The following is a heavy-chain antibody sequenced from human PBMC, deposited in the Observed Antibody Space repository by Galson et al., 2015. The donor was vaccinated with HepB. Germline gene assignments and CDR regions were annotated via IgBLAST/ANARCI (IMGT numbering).Heavy chain of an antibody. D-gene: IGHD3-10*01. J-gene: IGHJ4*02. CDR2: ISGSGGST. Sequence: SLRLSCAASGFTFSSYAMSWVRQAPGKGLEWVSAISGSGGSTYYADSVKGRFTISRDNSKNTLYLQMNSLRAEDTAVYYCAKFAYYYGSGSQNNDYWGQGTLVTVSS. V-gene: IGHV3-23*01. CDR1: GFTFSSYA. CDR3: AKFAYYYGSGSQNNDY.